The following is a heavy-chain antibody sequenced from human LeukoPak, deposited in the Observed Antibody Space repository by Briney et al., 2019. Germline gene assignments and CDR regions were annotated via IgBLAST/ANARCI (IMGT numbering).Heavy chain of an antibody. Sequence: SETLSLTCTVSGGSISSYYWSWLRQPAGEGLEWVGRIYTSGSTNYNPSLKSRVTMSVDTSKNQFSLKLSSVTAADTAVYYCARQVIKLLYYFDYWGQGTLVTVSS. J-gene: IGHJ4*02. CDR2: IYTSGST. V-gene: IGHV4-4*07. CDR1: GGSISSYY. CDR3: ARQVIKLLYYFDY. D-gene: IGHD2-21*01.